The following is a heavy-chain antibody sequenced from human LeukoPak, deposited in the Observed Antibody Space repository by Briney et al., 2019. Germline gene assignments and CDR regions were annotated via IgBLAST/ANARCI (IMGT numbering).Heavy chain of an antibody. Sequence: PSETLSLTCAVSGGSISSSNWWSWVRQPPGKGLEWIGEIYHSGSTNYNPFLKSRVTISVDKSKNQFSLKLSSVTAADTAVYYCASGVVGPGAFDIWGQGTMVTVSS. CDR2: IYHSGST. CDR3: ASGVVGPGAFDI. D-gene: IGHD3-3*01. J-gene: IGHJ3*02. V-gene: IGHV4-4*02. CDR1: GGSISSSNW.